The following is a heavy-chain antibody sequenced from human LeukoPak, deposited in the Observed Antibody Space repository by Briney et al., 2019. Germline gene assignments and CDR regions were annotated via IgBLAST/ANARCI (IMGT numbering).Heavy chain of an antibody. CDR2: IKQDGSEK. D-gene: IGHD2-15*01. CDR3: ARSRVGDY. CDR1: GFTFSSYW. V-gene: IGHV3-7*01. Sequence: LGGSLRLSCAASGFTFSSYWVSWVRQAPGKGLEWVANIKQDGSEKYYVDSVKGRFTISRDNAKNSLYLQMNSLRAEDTAVYYCARSRVGDYWGQGTLVTVSS. J-gene: IGHJ4*02.